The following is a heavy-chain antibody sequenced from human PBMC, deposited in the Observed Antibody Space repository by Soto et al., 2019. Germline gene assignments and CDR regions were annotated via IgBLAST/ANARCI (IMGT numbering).Heavy chain of an antibody. Sequence: GGSLRLSCAASGFTVSSNYMSWVRQAPGKGLEWVSVIYSGGSTYYADSVKGRFTISRHNSKNTLYLQMNSLRAEDTAVYYCARDFPPYSSGWYGNAFDIWGQGTMVTVSS. D-gene: IGHD6-19*01. J-gene: IGHJ3*02. CDR3: ARDFPPYSSGWYGNAFDI. CDR2: IYSGGST. CDR1: GFTVSSNY. V-gene: IGHV3-53*04.